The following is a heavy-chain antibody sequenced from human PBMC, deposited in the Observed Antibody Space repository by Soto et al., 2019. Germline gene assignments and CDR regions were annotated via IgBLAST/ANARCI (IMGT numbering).Heavy chain of an antibody. CDR3: AKDASYYYGSGSYYHTLKWSGPYYFDY. D-gene: IGHD3-10*01. Sequence: EVQLLESGGGLVQPGGSLRLSCAASGFTFSSYAMSWVRQAPGKGLEWVSAISGSGGSTYYADSVKGRFTISRDNSKNTLYLQMNSLRAEDTAVYYCAKDASYYYGSGSYYHTLKWSGPYYFDYWGQGTLVTVSS. CDR2: ISGSGGST. J-gene: IGHJ4*02. CDR1: GFTFSSYA. V-gene: IGHV3-23*01.